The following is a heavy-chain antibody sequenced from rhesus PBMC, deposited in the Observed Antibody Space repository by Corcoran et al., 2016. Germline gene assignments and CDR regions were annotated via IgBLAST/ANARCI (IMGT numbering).Heavy chain of an antibody. D-gene: IGHD6-25*01. CDR2: IYSSSGTT. CDR1: GGPISGGYG. CDR3: ASCIAAAGTDWYCDL. J-gene: IGHJ2*01. Sequence: QVQLQESGPGLLKPSETLSLTCAVSGGPISGGYGWGWIRQPPGKGLEWIGSIYSSSGTTHYNPSLKRRVTISTDTSKNQFSLKLSSVTAADTAVYYCASCIAAAGTDWYCDLWGPGTPITISS. V-gene: IGHV4-76*01.